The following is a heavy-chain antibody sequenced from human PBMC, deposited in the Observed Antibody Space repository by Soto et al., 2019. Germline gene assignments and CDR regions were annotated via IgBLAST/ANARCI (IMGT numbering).Heavy chain of an antibody. V-gene: IGHV3-23*01. Sequence: EVQLLESGGGLVQPGGSLRLSCVGSGFFFSSYTMTWVRQAPGKGLEWVSSFSATSENTYYADSVRGRFTISRDNSKNTLFLQMNSLTAADTAMYYCAKARDQQWVRLPFDYWGQGILVIASS. J-gene: IGHJ4*02. CDR3: AKARDQQWVRLPFDY. CDR1: GFFFSSYT. D-gene: IGHD6-19*01. CDR2: FSATSENT.